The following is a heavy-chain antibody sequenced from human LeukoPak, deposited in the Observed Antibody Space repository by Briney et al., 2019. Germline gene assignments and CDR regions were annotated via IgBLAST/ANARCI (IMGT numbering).Heavy chain of an antibody. CDR3: AREWGTGSSDY. J-gene: IGHJ4*02. D-gene: IGHD1-1*01. Sequence: SETLSLTCTVSGGSINRYYGSWIRQSPRKGLEGIAWIYYTGTTNYNPSLKSRVTISVDTSKNQFSLRLTSVSAADTAVYFCAREWGTGSSDYWGQGILVTVSS. CDR1: GGSINRYY. CDR2: IYYTGTT. V-gene: IGHV4-59*01.